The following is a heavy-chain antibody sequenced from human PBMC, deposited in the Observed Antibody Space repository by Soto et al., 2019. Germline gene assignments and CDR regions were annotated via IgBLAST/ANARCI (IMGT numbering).Heavy chain of an antibody. Sequence: GESLKISCKHSGFHFPTFWIAWVRQMPGKGLEWMGTISPDDSDTRYSPSFQGQVTISADKSISTAYLQWSSLKASDTAMYYCARLVAGTYYYYYGMDVWGQGTTVTVSS. CDR2: ISPDDSDT. CDR1: GFHFPTFW. D-gene: IGHD6-19*01. CDR3: ARLVAGTYYYYYGMDV. J-gene: IGHJ6*02. V-gene: IGHV5-51*01.